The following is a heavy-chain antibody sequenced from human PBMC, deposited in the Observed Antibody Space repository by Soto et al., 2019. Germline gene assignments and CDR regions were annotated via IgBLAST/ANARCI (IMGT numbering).Heavy chain of an antibody. CDR1: GGSILYGGHY. Sequence: SETPYLTCTVFGGSILYGGHYWTWIPQPPGKGREWIVKIFFSRNTHTHTALKSRPSFSVDRANNQYPLILTPRTDADTAIYYWARDSYGGMLDSWGPGTLVTVSS. J-gene: IGHJ4*02. CDR3: ARDSYGGMLDS. CDR2: IFFSRNT. D-gene: IGHD4-17*01. V-gene: IGHV4-31*03.